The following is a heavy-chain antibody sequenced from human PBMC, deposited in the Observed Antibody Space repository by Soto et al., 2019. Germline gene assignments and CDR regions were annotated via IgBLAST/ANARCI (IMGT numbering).Heavy chain of an antibody. CDR1: VFTFTSSA. J-gene: IGHJ6*03. CDR3: AAKRVRPSYYCMDV. Sequence: SVKVSCKASVFTFTSSAMHWVRQARGQRLEGIGWIVVGSGNTNYAQKCQERVTITRDTSTGTAYMELSSLRSEDTAVYYCAAKRVRPSYYCMDVWGKGTTVTVSS. V-gene: IGHV1-58*02. D-gene: IGHD6-6*01. CDR2: IVVGSGNT.